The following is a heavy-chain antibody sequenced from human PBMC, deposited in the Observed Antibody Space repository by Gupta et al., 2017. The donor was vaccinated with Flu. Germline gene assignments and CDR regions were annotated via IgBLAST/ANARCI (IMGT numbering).Heavy chain of an antibody. V-gene: IGHV1-2*02. Sequence: TFTGYYMHWVRQAPGQGLEWMGWINPNSGGTTYAQKFQGRVTMTRDTSISTAYMELSRLRSDDTAVYYCARGDTANSYFDHWGQGTVVTVS. CDR1: TFTGYY. CDR2: INPNSGGT. CDR3: ARGDTANSYFDH. D-gene: IGHD2-21*02. J-gene: IGHJ4*02.